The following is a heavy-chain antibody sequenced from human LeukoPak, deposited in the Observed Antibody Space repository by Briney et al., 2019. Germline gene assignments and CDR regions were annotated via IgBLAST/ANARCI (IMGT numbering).Heavy chain of an antibody. J-gene: IGHJ4*02. V-gene: IGHV1-69*05. CDR3: ASTDMVMGYYFDY. CDR2: IIPIFGTA. CDR1: GGTFSSYA. D-gene: IGHD5-12*01. Sequence: SVKVSCKASGGTFSSYAISWVRQAPGQGLEWMGRIIPIFGTANYAQKCQGRVTITTDESTSTAYMELSSLRSEDTDVYYCASTDMVMGYYFDYWGQGTLVTVSS.